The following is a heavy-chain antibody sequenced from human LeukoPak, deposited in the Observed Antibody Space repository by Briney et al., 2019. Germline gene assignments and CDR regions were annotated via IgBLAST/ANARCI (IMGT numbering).Heavy chain of an antibody. CDR1: GFTFDDYA. J-gene: IGHJ4*02. CDR2: ISWNSGSI. Sequence: GRSLRLSCAASGFTFDDYAMHWVRQAPGKGLGWVSGISWNSGSIGYADSVKGRFTISRDNAKNSLYLQMNSLRAEDTALYYCAKGSYFDYWGQGTLVTVSS. CDR3: AKGSYFDY. V-gene: IGHV3-9*01.